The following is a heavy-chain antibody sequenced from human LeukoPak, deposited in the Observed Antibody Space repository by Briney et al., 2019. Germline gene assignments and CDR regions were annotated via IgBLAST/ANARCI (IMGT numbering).Heavy chain of an antibody. J-gene: IGHJ6*03. D-gene: IGHD6-13*01. CDR1: GFTFSSYW. CDR3: ARVKQQLVRLLGRDTTYYYYYYMDV. Sequence: GGSLRLSCAGSGFTFSSYWMSWVRQAPGKGLEWVANIKQDGSEKHYVDSVKGRFTISRDNAKNSLFLQMNSLRDEDTAVYFCARVKQQLVRLLGRDTTYYYYYYMDVWGKGTTVTVSS. V-gene: IGHV3-7*01. CDR2: IKQDGSEK.